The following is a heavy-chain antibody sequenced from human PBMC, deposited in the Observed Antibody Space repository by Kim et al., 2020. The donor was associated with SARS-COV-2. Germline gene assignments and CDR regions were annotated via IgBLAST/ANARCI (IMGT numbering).Heavy chain of an antibody. D-gene: IGHD2-2*01. CDR3: ARLGEAMGKKGYCSSTSCYGVDY. CDR2: ISAYNGNT. V-gene: IGHV1-18*04. CDR1: GYTFTSYG. J-gene: IGHJ4*02. Sequence: ASVKVSCKASGYTFTSYGISWVRQAPGQGLEWMGWISAYNGNTNYAQKLQGRVTMTTDTSTSTAYMELRSLRSDDTAVYYCARLGEAMGKKGYCSSTSCYGVDYWGQGTLVTVSS.